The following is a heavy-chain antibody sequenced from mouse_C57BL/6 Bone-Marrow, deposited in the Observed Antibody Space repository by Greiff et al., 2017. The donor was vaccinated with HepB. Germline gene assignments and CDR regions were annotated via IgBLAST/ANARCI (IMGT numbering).Heavy chain of an antibody. J-gene: IGHJ3*01. Sequence: QVQLQQPGTELVKPGASVKLSCKASGYTFTSYWMHWVKQRPGQGLEWIGNINPSNGGTSYNEKFKSKATLTVDKSSSTAYMQLSSLTSEDSAVYYCARGRWLLAWFAYWGQGTLVTVSA. CDR2: INPSNGGT. V-gene: IGHV1-53*01. CDR3: ARGRWLLAWFAY. CDR1: GYTFTSYW. D-gene: IGHD2-3*01.